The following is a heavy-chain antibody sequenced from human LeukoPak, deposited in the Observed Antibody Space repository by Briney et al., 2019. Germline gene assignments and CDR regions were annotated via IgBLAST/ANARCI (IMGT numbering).Heavy chain of an antibody. V-gene: IGHV4-61*02. Sequence: ASETLSLTCTVSGGFISSGSYYWSWIRQPAGKGLEWIGRIYTSGSTNYNPSLKSRVTISVDTSKNQFSLKLSSVTAADTAVYYCAREIPQRYNWFDPWGKGTLVTVSS. CDR2: IYTSGST. CDR1: GGFISSGSYY. CDR3: AREIPQRYNWFDP. J-gene: IGHJ5*02.